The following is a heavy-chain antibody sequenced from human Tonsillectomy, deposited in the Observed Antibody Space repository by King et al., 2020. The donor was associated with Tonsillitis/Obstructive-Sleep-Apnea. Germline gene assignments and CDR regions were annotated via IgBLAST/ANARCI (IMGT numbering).Heavy chain of an antibody. CDR3: SRVFVEYNYNSRINY. V-gene: IGHV3-21*01. CDR2: ISSSGYYI. D-gene: IGHD1-20*01. J-gene: IGHJ4*02. Sequence: VQLVESGGGLVKTGGSLRLSCAASGFTFSSYSMNWVRQAPGKGQEWVSSISSSGYYIYYADSVKVRCTISRDNAKNSLYMQTNSLRAEDTAVYYCSRVFVEYNYNSRINYWGQGTRVTDSS. CDR1: GFTFSSYS.